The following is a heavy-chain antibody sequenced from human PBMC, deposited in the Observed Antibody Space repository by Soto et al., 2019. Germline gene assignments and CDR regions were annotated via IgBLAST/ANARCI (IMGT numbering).Heavy chain of an antibody. J-gene: IGHJ6*02. CDR1: GGTFSSYA. Sequence: SVKVSCKASGGTFSSYAISWVRQAPGQGLEWMGGIIPIFGTANYAQKFQGRVTITADESTSTAYMELSSLRSEDTAVYYCARPAVCGGDCYSSHYYYYGMDVWGQGTTVTVSS. CDR3: ARPAVCGGDCYSSHYYYYGMDV. CDR2: IIPIFGTA. V-gene: IGHV1-69*13. D-gene: IGHD2-21*02.